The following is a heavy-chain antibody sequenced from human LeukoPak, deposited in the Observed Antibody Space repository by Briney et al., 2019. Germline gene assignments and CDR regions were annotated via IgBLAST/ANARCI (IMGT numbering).Heavy chain of an antibody. J-gene: IGHJ6*02. V-gene: IGHV3-30*18. Sequence: GGSLRLSCAASGFTFSSFGMHWVRQAPGKGLEWVAVLSNDRSNDFYADSVKGRFTISRDNSKNTLYLQMNSLRAEDTAVYYCAKDRLNGMVHGVDVWGQGTTVTVSS. CDR3: AKDRLNGMVHGVDV. CDR1: GFTFSSFG. CDR2: LSNDRSND. D-gene: IGHD3-10*01.